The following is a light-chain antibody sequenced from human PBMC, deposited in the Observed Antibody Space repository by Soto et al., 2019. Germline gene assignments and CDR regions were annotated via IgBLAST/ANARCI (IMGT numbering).Light chain of an antibody. CDR2: RDD. J-gene: IGLJ2*01. CDR3: AAWDVGLKGWL. V-gene: IGLV1-44*01. CDR1: ISNIGGNT. Sequence: QSVLTQAPSTSGTPGQRVTISCSGTISNIGGNTVNWYQQVPGTAPKLLIYRDDQRPSGVPDRFSGSKSATSASLAISGLQSEDEADYYCAAWDVGLKGWLFGGGTKLTVL.